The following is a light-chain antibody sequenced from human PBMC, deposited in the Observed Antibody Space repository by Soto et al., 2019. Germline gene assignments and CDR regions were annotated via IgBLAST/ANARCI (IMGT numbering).Light chain of an antibody. CDR3: EQYERRRT. V-gene: IGKV1-5*01. CDR2: VAS. Sequence: DIQMTQSPSTLSASIGDRVTITCRASEDINDWLAWDQQEPGKAPKFLMYVASTLQSGVPSRFSASGSGTEFTLTISSGYPDDSATDSCEQYERRRTFWQVGKVDI. CDR1: EDINDW. J-gene: IGKJ1*01.